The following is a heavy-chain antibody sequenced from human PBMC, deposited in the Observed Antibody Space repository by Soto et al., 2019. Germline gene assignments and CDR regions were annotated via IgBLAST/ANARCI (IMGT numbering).Heavy chain of an antibody. J-gene: IGHJ4*02. V-gene: IGHV3-23*01. D-gene: IGHD2-8*01. Sequence: EVQLLESGGGLVQPGGSLRLSCACSGFTFSDYAMTWVRQAPGKGLEWVSGISGSGDTKYYADSVKGRFTISRDNAKNSLYLQMSSLRDEDTAVYYCAKYCSSDVCSDYWGQGTLVTVSS. CDR3: AKYCSSDVCSDY. CDR1: GFTFSDYA. CDR2: ISGSGDTK.